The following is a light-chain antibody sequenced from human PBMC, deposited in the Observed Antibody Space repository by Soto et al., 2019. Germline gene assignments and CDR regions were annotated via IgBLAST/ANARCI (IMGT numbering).Light chain of an antibody. CDR1: QSISSW. CDR2: DAS. CDR3: QQYDNLPIT. Sequence: DIQMTQSPSTLSASVGDRVTITCRASQSISSWLAWYQQKPGKAPKLLIYDASSLESGVPSRFSGSGSGTEFTLTISSLQPDDFATYYCQQYDNLPITFAQGTRLEIK. V-gene: IGKV1-5*01. J-gene: IGKJ5*01.